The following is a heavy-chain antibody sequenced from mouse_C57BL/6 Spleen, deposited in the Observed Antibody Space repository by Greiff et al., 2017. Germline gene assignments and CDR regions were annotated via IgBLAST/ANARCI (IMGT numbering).Heavy chain of an antibody. CDR2: IDPSDSYT. CDR3: ARMNGNYYFDY. D-gene: IGHD2-1*01. J-gene: IGHJ2*01. Sequence: QVQLQQPGAELVMPGASVKLSCKASGYTFTSYWMHWVKQRPGQGLEWIGEIDPSDSYTNYNQKFKGKSTFTANTSSNTAYMQLSSLTTEDSAIYYCARMNGNYYFDYWGQGTTLTVSS. V-gene: IGHV1-69*01. CDR1: GYTFTSYW.